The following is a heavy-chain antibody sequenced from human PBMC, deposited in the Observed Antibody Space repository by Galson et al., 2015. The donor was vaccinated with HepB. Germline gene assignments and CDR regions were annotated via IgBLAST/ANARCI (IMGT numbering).Heavy chain of an antibody. D-gene: IGHD3-22*01. V-gene: IGHV4-30-4*01. CDR3: ARGRSSGYYPLDY. CDR1: GGSISSGGYY. Sequence: TLSLTCTVSGGSISSGGYYWSWIRQPPGKGLEWIGYIYYSGSTYYNPSLKSRVTISVDTSKNQFSLKLSSVTAADTAVYYCARGRSSGYYPLDYWGQGTLVTVSS. CDR2: IYYSGST. J-gene: IGHJ4*02.